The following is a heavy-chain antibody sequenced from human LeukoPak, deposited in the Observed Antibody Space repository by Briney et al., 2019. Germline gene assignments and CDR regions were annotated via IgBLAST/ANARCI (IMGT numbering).Heavy chain of an antibody. V-gene: IGHV3-15*01. J-gene: IGHJ4*02. CDR1: GFTFTNAW. Sequence: PGGSLRLPCAASGFTFTNAWMSWVRQAPGKGLEWVGRIKSKTDGGTADYAAPVKGRFTISRDDSKNTLYPQMNSLKTEDTAVYYCTKYYYDSSGYLYYFDYWGQGTLVTVSS. CDR2: IKSKTDGGTA. D-gene: IGHD3-22*01. CDR3: TKYYYDSSGYLYYFDY.